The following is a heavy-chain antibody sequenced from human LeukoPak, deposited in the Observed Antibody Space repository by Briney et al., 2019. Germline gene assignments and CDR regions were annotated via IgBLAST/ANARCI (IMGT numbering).Heavy chain of an antibody. J-gene: IGHJ4*02. CDR1: GGSVSSYY. V-gene: IGHV4-59*02. Sequence: SETLSLTCTVSGGSVSSYYWSWIRQPPGKGLEWIGYIYNSGSTNYNPSLKSRVTMSLDTSKNHFSLKLSSVTAADTAMYYCARARRDGYNHLDCWGQGTLVTVSS. CDR3: ARARRDGYNHLDC. D-gene: IGHD5-24*01. CDR2: IYNSGST.